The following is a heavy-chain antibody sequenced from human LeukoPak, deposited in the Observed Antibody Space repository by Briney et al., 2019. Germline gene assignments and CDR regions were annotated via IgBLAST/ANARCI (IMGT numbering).Heavy chain of an antibody. CDR2: IYYSGST. CDR3: ARALGLDYDYVWGSYRWKDY. CDR1: GGSISSGDYY. D-gene: IGHD3-16*02. V-gene: IGHV4-30-4*08. J-gene: IGHJ4*02. Sequence: SSETLSLTCTVSGGSISSGDYYWSWIRQPPGKGLEWIGYIYYSGSTYYNPSLKSRVTISVDTSKNQFSLKLSSVTAADTAVYYCARALGLDYDYVWGSYRWKDYWGQGTLVTVSS.